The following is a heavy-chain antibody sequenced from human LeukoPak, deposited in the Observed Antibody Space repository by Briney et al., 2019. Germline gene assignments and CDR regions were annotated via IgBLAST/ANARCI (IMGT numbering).Heavy chain of an antibody. CDR1: GFTFSSYG. CDR2: IRYEGSNK. J-gene: IGHJ4*02. V-gene: IGHV3-30*02. Sequence: GGSLRLSCAASGFTFSSYGMHWVRQAPGKGLEWVAFIRYEGSNKYYADSVKGRFTISIDNSKNTLYLQMNSLRAEDTAVYYCAKSFDRYSSSSNYFDYWGQGTLVTVSS. D-gene: IGHD6-13*01. CDR3: AKSFDRYSSSSNYFDY.